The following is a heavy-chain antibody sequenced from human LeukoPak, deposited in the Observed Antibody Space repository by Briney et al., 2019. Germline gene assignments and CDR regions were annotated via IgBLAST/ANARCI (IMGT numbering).Heavy chain of an antibody. D-gene: IGHD3-22*01. CDR1: GGTFSSYA. J-gene: IGHJ4*02. CDR2: IIPMLGIA. CDR3: ARAISPYAYDSSGYWSFDY. Sequence: GASVKVSCKASGGTFSSYAISWVRQAPGQGLEWMGRIIPMLGIANYAQKFQGRVTITADKSTSTAFMELSSLRSEDTAVYYCARAISPYAYDSSGYWSFDYWGQGTLVTVSS. V-gene: IGHV1-69*04.